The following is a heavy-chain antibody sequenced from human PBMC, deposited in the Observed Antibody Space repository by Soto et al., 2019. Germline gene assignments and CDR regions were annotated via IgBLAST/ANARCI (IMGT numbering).Heavy chain of an antibody. CDR2: IYYSGST. CDR3: ARDIVLVPLFFGYYDTDV. CDR1: GDSISSGDYY. V-gene: IGHV4-30-4*01. Sequence: SETLSLTCTVSGDSISSGDYYWSWIRQPPGKGLEWIGYIYYSGSTYYNPSLKSRVTISVDTSKNQFSLKLSSVTAADTAVYYCARDIVLVPLFFGYYDTDVWGQ. J-gene: IGHJ6*02. D-gene: IGHD2-2*01.